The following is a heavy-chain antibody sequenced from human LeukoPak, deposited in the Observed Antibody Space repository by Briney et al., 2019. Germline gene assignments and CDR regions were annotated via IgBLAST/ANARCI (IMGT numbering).Heavy chain of an antibody. Sequence: GESLKISCRGSGYSFTSYWIGWVRQMPGKGLEWMGIIYPGDSDTRYSPSFQGQVTISADRSISTAYLQWSSLKASDTAMYYCARRAPGIAVMRGNWFEPWGQGTLVTVSS. CDR1: GYSFTSYW. CDR2: IYPGDSDT. J-gene: IGHJ5*02. CDR3: ARRAPGIAVMRGNWFEP. V-gene: IGHV5-51*01. D-gene: IGHD6-19*01.